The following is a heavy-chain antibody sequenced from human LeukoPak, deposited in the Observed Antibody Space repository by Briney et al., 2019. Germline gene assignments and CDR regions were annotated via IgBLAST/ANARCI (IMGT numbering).Heavy chain of an antibody. Sequence: PGGSLRLSCAASGFTFDDYAMHWVRQAPGKGLEWVSGISWNSGSIGYADSVKGRFTISRDNAKNSLYLQMNSLRAEDTALYYCARQGYSSGWYRDCNWFDPWGQGTLVTVSS. D-gene: IGHD6-19*01. CDR2: ISWNSGSI. CDR3: ARQGYSSGWYRDCNWFDP. CDR1: GFTFDDYA. V-gene: IGHV3-9*01. J-gene: IGHJ5*02.